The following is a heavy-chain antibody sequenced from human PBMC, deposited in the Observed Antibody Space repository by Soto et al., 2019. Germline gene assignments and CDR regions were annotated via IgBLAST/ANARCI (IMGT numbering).Heavy chain of an antibody. CDR3: ARDGDRLAYRGGGVDY. CDR2: IKQDGSEK. V-gene: IGHV3-7*01. CDR1: GFTFSSYW. Sequence: PGGSLRLSCAASGFTFSSYWMSWVRQAPGKGLEWVANIKQDGSEKYYVDSVKGRFTISRDNAKNSLYLQMNSLRAEDTAVYYCARDGDRLAYRGGGVDYWGQGTLVTVSS. D-gene: IGHD3-16*01. J-gene: IGHJ4*02.